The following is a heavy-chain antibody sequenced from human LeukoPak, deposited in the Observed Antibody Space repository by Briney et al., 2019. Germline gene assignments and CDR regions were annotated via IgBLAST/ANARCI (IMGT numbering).Heavy chain of an antibody. CDR1: GGSISSGSYY. CDR3: ASYYYGSGPSYYFDY. D-gene: IGHD3-10*01. V-gene: IGHV4-61*02. CDR2: IYTSGST. J-gene: IGHJ4*02. Sequence: SETLSFTCTVSGGSISSGSYYWSWIRQPAGKGLEWIGRIYTSGSTNYNPSLKSRVTISVDTSKNQFSLKLSSVTAADTAVYYCASYYYGSGPSYYFDYWGQGTLVTVSS.